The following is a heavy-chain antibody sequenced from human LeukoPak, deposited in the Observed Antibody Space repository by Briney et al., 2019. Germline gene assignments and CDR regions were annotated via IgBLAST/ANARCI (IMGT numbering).Heavy chain of an antibody. D-gene: IGHD2-2*01. CDR1: GGTFSSYA. V-gene: IGHV1-69*04. CDR3: AGDPNSSTSSYFDY. CDR2: IIPILGIA. J-gene: IGHJ4*02. Sequence: ASVKVSCKASGGTFSSYAISWVRQAPGQGLEWMGRIIPILGIANYAQKFQGRVTMTRDMSTSTVYMELSSLRSEDTAVYYCAGDPNSSTSSYFDYWGQGTLVTVSS.